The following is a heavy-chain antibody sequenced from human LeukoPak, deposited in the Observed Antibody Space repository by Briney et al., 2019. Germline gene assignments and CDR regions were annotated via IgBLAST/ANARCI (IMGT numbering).Heavy chain of an antibody. CDR1: GGSISSGSYY. J-gene: IGHJ4*02. CDR2: IYTSGST. CDR3: AGSSGWLQPSNFDY. V-gene: IGHV4-61*02. Sequence: PSETLSLTCTVSGGSISSGSYYWSWIRQPAGKGLEWIGRIYTSGSTNYNPSLKSRVTISVDTSKNQFSLKLSSVTAADTAVYYCAGSSGWLQPSNFDYWGQGTLVTVSS. D-gene: IGHD5-24*01.